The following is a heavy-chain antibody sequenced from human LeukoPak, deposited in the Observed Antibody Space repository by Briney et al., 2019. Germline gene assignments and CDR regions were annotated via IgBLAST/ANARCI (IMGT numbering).Heavy chain of an antibody. Sequence: SETLSLTCTVSGGSISSGGYYWSWIRQPPGKGLEWIGYIYHSGSTYYNPSLKSRVTISVDRSKNQFSLKLSSVTAADTAVYYCARSSIAARRDFDYWGQGTLVTVSS. CDR1: GGSISSGGYY. CDR3: ARSSIAARRDFDY. J-gene: IGHJ4*02. D-gene: IGHD6-6*01. V-gene: IGHV4-30-2*01. CDR2: IYHSGST.